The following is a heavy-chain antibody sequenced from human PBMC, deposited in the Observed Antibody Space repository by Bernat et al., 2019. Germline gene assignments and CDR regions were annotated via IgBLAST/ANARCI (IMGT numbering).Heavy chain of an antibody. CDR2: VRTKANGFAT. CDR1: GLTFSDST. V-gene: IGHV3-73*01. CDR3: TRSGALAEQTFDY. Sequence: ESGGGLVQPGGSLKLSCAASGLTFSDSTMQWVRQASGKGLEWVGRVRTKANGFATSYAASVKGRFTISRDDSKNTAYLQMNSLKIEDTAVYYCTRSGALAEQTFDYWGQGTLVTVSS. D-gene: IGHD3-10*01. J-gene: IGHJ4*02.